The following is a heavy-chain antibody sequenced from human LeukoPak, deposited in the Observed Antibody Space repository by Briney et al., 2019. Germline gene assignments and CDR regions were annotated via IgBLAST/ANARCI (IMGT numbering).Heavy chain of an antibody. CDR2: ISSGGAGT. D-gene: IGHD3-10*01. CDR1: VFTFSSSA. Sequence: GGSLRLSCAASVFTFSSSAMNWVRQAPGKGLEWVSTISSGGAGTYYADSVKGRFSISRDNSKNTLYLQMNSLRAEDTAVYYCAKSGGSGTYPNWFDSWGQGTLVTVSS. CDR3: AKSGGSGTYPNWFDS. V-gene: IGHV3-23*01. J-gene: IGHJ5*01.